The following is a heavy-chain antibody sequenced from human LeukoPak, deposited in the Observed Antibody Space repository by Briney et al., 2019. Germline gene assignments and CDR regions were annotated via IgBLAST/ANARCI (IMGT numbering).Heavy chain of an antibody. CDR3: ARGAYNGGWHLDY. Sequence: GGSLRLSCAASGFSFSTHGMHWVRQAPGKGLEWVALIWYDGSNENYADFVKGRFAISRDHFKNTLYLQMNSLRAEETAVYHCARGAYNGGWHLDYWGQGSLVTVSS. J-gene: IGHJ4*02. CDR1: GFSFSTHG. CDR2: IWYDGSNE. D-gene: IGHD2-8*01. V-gene: IGHV3-33*01.